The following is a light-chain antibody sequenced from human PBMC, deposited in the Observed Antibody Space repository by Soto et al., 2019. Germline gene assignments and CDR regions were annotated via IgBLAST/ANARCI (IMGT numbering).Light chain of an antibody. Sequence: ERVLTQSPATLSVSPGERATLSCRASPSVSNSLAWYQHKPGQAPRLLIYGASNRATGVPTRFSGSGSGTDFTLTISGLESEDFAVYYCQHRNKWPPYTFGEGTRVEIK. J-gene: IGKJ4*01. CDR3: QHRNKWPPYT. CDR1: PSVSNS. CDR2: GAS. V-gene: IGKV3-11*01.